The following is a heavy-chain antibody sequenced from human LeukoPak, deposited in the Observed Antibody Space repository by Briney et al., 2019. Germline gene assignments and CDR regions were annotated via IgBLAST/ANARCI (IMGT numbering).Heavy chain of an antibody. CDR3: ARVEKYYYDSSGYYQPYYFDY. D-gene: IGHD3-22*01. V-gene: IGHV3-74*01. J-gene: IGHJ4*02. CDR2: INSDGCST. Sequence: TGGSLRLSCAASGFTFSSYWMHWVRQAPGKGLVWVSRINSDGCSTSYADSVKGRFTISRDNAKNTLYLQMNSLRAEDTAVYYCARVEKYYYDSSGYYQPYYFDYWGQGTLVTVSS. CDR1: GFTFSSYW.